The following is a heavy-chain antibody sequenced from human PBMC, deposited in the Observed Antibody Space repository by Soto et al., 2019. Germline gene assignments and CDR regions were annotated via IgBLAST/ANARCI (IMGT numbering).Heavy chain of an antibody. V-gene: IGHV1-18*04. CDR3: ARDIRSGTYYDFWSGWDSYYCMDV. CDR2: ISAYNGNT. J-gene: IGHJ6*02. D-gene: IGHD3-3*01. Sequence: ASVKVSCKASGYTFTSYGISWVRQAPGQGLEWMGWISAYNGNTNYAQKPQGRVTMTTDTSTSTAYMELRSLRSDDTAVYYCARDIRSGTYYDFWSGWDSYYCMDVWGQGTTVTVSS. CDR1: GYTFTSYG.